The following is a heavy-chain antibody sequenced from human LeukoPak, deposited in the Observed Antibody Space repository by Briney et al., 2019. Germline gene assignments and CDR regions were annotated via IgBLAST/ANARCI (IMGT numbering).Heavy chain of an antibody. CDR1: GYTFTSYY. V-gene: IGHV1-46*01. CDR2: INPSGGST. CDR3: ARDSTTVEFDY. D-gene: IGHD4-17*01. J-gene: IGHJ4*02. Sequence: ASVKVSCKASGYTFTSYYMHWVRQAPGQGLEWMGIINPSGGSTSYAQKFQGRVTMTRDMSTSTVYMELSSLRSEDTAVYYCARDSTTVEFDYWGQGTLVTVSS.